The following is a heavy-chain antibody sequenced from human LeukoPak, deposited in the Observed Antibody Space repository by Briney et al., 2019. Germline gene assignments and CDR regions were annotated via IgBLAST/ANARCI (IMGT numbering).Heavy chain of an antibody. CDR3: ARGWIAAAGRDEYFQH. D-gene: IGHD6-13*01. Sequence: GKSLKISCKGSGYSFTSYWIGWVRQMPGKGLEWMGIIYPGDSDTRYSPSFQGQVTISADKSISTAYLQWSSLKASDTAMYYCARGWIAAAGRDEYFQHWGQGTLVTVSS. CDR1: GYSFTSYW. V-gene: IGHV5-51*01. J-gene: IGHJ1*01. CDR2: IYPGDSDT.